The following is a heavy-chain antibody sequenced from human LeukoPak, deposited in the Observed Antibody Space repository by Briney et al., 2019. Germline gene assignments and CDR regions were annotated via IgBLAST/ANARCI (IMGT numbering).Heavy chain of an antibody. D-gene: IGHD3-22*01. CDR3: ARAYYDSSGYYSEGDY. J-gene: IGHJ4*02. CDR1: GYTFTGYY. Sequence: ASVKVSCKASGYTFTGYYMHWVRQAPGQGLEWMGWINPNSGGTNYAQRFQGRVTMTRDTSISTAYMELSRLRSDDTAVYYCARAYYDSSGYYSEGDYSGQGTLVTVSS. CDR2: INPNSGGT. V-gene: IGHV1-2*02.